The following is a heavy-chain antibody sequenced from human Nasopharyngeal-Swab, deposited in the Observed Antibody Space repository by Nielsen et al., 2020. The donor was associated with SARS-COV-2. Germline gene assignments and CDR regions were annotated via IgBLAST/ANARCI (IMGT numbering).Heavy chain of an antibody. CDR1: GGTFSNYA. D-gene: IGHD3-3*01. Sequence: SVKVSCKASGGTFSNYAISWVRQAPGQGLEWMGGIIPIFGTANYAQKFQGRVTITADESTSTAYMELSSLRSEDTAVYYCARNPGYYDFWSGYPNWFDPWGQGTLVTVSS. V-gene: IGHV1-69*13. CDR3: ARNPGYYDFWSGYPNWFDP. J-gene: IGHJ5*02. CDR2: IIPIFGTA.